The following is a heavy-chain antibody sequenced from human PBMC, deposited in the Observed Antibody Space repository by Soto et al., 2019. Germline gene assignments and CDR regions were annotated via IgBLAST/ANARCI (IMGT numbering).Heavy chain of an antibody. CDR1: GGSISSGDYY. D-gene: IGHD1-26*01. CDR3: ARQSGGYYYYGMDV. V-gene: IGHV4-30-4*01. Sequence: SETLSLTCTVSGGSISSGDYYWSWIRQPPGKGLEWIGYIYYSGSTYYNPSLKSRVTTSVDTSKNQFSLKLSSVTAADSAIYYCARQSGGYYYYGMDVWGQGTTVTVSS. CDR2: IYYSGST. J-gene: IGHJ6*02.